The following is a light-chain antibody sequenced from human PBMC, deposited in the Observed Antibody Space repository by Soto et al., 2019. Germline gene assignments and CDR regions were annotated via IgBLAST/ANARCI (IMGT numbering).Light chain of an antibody. Sequence: NFMLTQPHSVSESPGKTVTISCTRSSGSIASNYVQWYQQRPGSSPTTVIYEGNQRPSGVPDRFSGSIDSTSNSAPLTISGLETEDEDDYYCQSYDATNQVFGGGTKLTVL. V-gene: IGLV6-57*01. J-gene: IGLJ3*02. CDR3: QSYDATNQV. CDR1: SGSIASNY. CDR2: EGN.